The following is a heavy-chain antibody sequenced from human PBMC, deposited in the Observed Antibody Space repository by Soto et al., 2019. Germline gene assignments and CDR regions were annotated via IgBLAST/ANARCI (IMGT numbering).Heavy chain of an antibody. CDR3: ATERTYYYDSSGYPGRSYYYYSMDV. CDR1: GFTFSSYS. CDR2: ISSSSSYI. D-gene: IGHD3-22*01. J-gene: IGHJ6*02. Sequence: GGSLRLSCAASGFTFSSYSMNWVRQAPGKGLEWVSSISSSSSYIYYADSVKGRFTISRDNAKNSLNLQMNSLRAEDTAVYYCATERTYYYDSSGYPGRSYYYYSMDVWGQGTTFTVSS. V-gene: IGHV3-21*01.